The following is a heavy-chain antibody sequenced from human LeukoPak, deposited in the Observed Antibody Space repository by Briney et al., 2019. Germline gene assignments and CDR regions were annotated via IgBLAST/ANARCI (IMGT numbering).Heavy chain of an antibody. CDR2: IYYSGST. Sequence: SETLSLTCTVSGGSISSSSYYWGWIRQPPGKGLEWIGSIYYSGSTYYNPSLKSRVTISVDTSKNQFSVKLSSVTAADTAVYYCARDSGWFDPWGQGTLVTVSS. CDR3: ARDSGWFDP. CDR1: GGSISSSSYY. D-gene: IGHD3-10*01. J-gene: IGHJ5*02. V-gene: IGHV4-39*07.